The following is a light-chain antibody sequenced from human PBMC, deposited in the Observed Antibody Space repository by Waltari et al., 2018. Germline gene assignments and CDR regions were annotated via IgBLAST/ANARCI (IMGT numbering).Light chain of an antibody. CDR3: NSFTSSSTWV. J-gene: IGLJ3*02. CDR1: SNDSGGYNY. V-gene: IGLV2-14*01. Sequence: QSALTQPASVSGSPGQSITISCTGTSNDSGGYNYVSWYQQHPAKAPKLMIFDVNDRPSGVSNRFSGSKSGNTASLTISGLQAEDEADYYCNSFTSSSTWVFGGGTKLTVL. CDR2: DVN.